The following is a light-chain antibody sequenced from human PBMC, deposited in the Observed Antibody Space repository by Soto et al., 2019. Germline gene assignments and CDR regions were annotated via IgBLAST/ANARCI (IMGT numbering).Light chain of an antibody. V-gene: IGKV3-15*01. CDR2: GAS. CDR3: QQYNNWWT. J-gene: IGKJ1*01. CDR1: QSVSSS. Sequence: EVVMTQSPATLSMSPGERATLSCRASQSVSSSLAWYQQKPGQAPRLLIYGASTRATGIPDRFSGKGSETECTLTISSLQAEDFAIYYCQQYNNWWTFGQGTKVEIK.